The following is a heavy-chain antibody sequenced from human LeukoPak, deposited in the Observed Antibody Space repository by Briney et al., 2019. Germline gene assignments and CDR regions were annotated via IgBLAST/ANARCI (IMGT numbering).Heavy chain of an antibody. J-gene: IGHJ6*02. V-gene: IGHV4-61*08. CDR1: GGSISSGGYS. CDR3: ARDSSIAAAYYYGMDV. Sequence: SETLSLTCTVSGGSISSGGYSWSWIRQHPGKGLEWIGYIYYSGSTNYNPSLKSRVTISVDTSKNQFSLKLSSVTAADTAVYYCARDSSIAAAYYYGMDVWGQGTTVTVSS. CDR2: IYYSGST. D-gene: IGHD6-6*01.